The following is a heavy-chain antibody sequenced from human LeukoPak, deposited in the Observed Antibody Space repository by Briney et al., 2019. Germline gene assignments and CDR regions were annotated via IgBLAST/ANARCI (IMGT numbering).Heavy chain of an antibody. J-gene: IGHJ4*02. CDR3: ARTPPGELWENFDY. CDR2: ISSSSSYI. V-gene: IGHV3-21*01. Sequence: GGSLRLSCAASGFTFSSYSMNWVSQAPGKGLEWVSSISSSSSYIYYADSVKGRFTISRDNAKNSLYLQMNSLRAEDTAVYYCARTPPGELWENFDYWGQGTLVTVSS. CDR1: GFTFSSYS. D-gene: IGHD2-21*01.